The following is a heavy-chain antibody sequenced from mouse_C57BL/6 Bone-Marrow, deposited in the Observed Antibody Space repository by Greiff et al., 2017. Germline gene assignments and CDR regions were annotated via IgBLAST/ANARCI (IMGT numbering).Heavy chain of an antibody. V-gene: IGHV1-85*01. Sequence: QVTLKVPGPELVKPGASVKLSCKASGYTFTSYDINWVKQRPGQGLEWIGWIYPRDGSTKYNEKFKGKATLTVDTSSSTAYMELHSLTSEDSAVYCCARSPYYYGSSCDWYFEVWGTGTTVTVSS. CDR3: ARSPYYYGSSCDWYFEV. CDR1: GYTFTSYD. J-gene: IGHJ1*03. CDR2: IYPRDGST. D-gene: IGHD1-1*01.